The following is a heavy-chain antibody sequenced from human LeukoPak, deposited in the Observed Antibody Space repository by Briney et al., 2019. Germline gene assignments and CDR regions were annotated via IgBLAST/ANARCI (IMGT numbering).Heavy chain of an antibody. V-gene: IGHV3-30*03. CDR2: ISYDGSNK. J-gene: IGHJ4*02. Sequence: PGGSLRLSCAASGFTFSAYGMHWVRQAPGKGLEWVAVISYDGSNKYYADSVKGRFTISRDNSKNTLYLQMNSLRAEDTAVYYCASQLEWDILTGSQAGHFDYWGQGTLVTVSS. CDR1: GFTFSAYG. CDR3: ASQLEWDILTGSQAGHFDY. D-gene: IGHD3-9*01.